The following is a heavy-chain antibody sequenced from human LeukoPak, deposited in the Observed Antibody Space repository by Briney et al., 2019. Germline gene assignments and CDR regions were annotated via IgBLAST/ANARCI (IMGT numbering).Heavy chain of an antibody. CDR1: GYTFTSYG. CDR3: ARDSWDFWSGYPYNWFDP. Sequence: ASVTVSFKASGYTFTSYGISWVRQAPGQGLEWMGWISAYNGNTNYAQKLQGRVTMTTDTSTSTAYMELRSLRSDDTAVHYCARDSWDFWSGYPYNWFDPWGQGTLVTVSS. V-gene: IGHV1-18*01. J-gene: IGHJ5*02. D-gene: IGHD3-3*01. CDR2: ISAYNGNT.